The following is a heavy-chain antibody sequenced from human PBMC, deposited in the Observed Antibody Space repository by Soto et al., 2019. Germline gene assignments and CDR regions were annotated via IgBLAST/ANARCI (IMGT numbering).Heavy chain of an antibody. J-gene: IGHJ4*02. CDR2: INPISGGT. CDR3: ARTTSFRSFQAFDY. D-gene: IGHD4-4*01. Sequence: ASVKVSCKASGYIFTGYYIHWVRQAPRLGLEWMGWINPISGGTGYAQKFQGRVTMTRVTSITSAYSTAYMELTGLKSDDTAVYYCARTTSFRSFQAFDYWGQGTLVTVSS. CDR1: GYIFTGYY. V-gene: IGHV1-2*02.